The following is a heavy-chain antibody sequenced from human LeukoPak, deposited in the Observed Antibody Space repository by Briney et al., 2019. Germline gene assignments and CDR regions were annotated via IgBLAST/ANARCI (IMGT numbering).Heavy chain of an antibody. CDR2: IYYSGST. J-gene: IGHJ4*02. CDR3: ARHLRGYNYVY. Sequence: PSETLSLSCTVSGDSISSYYWSWIRQPPGKGLEWIGYIYYSGSTNYNPSLKSRVTISVDTSKNQFSLKLSSVTAADTAVYYCARHLRGYNYVYWGQGTLVTVSS. CDR1: GDSISSYY. V-gene: IGHV4-59*08. D-gene: IGHD5-18*01.